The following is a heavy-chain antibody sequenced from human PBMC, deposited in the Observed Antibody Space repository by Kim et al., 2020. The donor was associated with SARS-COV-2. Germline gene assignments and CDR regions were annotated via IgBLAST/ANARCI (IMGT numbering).Heavy chain of an antibody. CDR3: VKTADDWDFHH. Sequence: GGSLRLSCAASGFTFSNFAMHWVRQGPGKGLEWVAVVWSYGSNKYYGDSVRGRFTVSRDNSRNTLYLQMDSLRAEDTAVYYCVKTADDWDFHHWGQGTLVTVSS. CDR1: GFTFSNFA. V-gene: IGHV3-33*06. CDR2: VWSYGSNK. D-gene: IGHD2-21*01. J-gene: IGHJ1*01.